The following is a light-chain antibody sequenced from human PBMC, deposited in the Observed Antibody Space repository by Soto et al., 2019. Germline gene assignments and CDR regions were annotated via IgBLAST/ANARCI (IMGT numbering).Light chain of an antibody. CDR1: QSVSSGY. V-gene: IGKV3-20*01. J-gene: IGKJ4*01. CDR3: QQYGSSPP. Sequence: EIVLTQSPGTLSLSPGERATLSCRASQSVSSGYLAWYQQKPGQAPRLLIYGASSRATGIPDRFSGSCAGTDFTLTISRLEHEDDAVCYCQQYGSSPPFGRGTKVEIK. CDR2: GAS.